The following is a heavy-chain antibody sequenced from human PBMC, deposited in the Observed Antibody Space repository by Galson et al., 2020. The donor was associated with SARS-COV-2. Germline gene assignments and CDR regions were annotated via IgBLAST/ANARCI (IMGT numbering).Heavy chain of an antibody. D-gene: IGHD2-2*03. V-gene: IGHV4-30-4*01. CDR1: GGSISSGDYY. J-gene: IGHJ6*02. CDR2: IYHSGST. Sequence: ETSETLSLTCTVSGGSISSGDYYWSWIRQPPGKGLEWIGYIYHSGSTYYNPSLKSRVTISVDTSKNQFSLKLSSVTAADTAVYYCARGVGYCSSTNSVGCYYYGMDVWGQGTTVTVSS. CDR3: ARGVGYCSSTNSVGCYYYGMDV.